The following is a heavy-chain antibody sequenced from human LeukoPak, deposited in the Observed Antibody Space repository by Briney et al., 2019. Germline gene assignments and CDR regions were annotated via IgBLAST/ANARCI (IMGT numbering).Heavy chain of an antibody. CDR2: IYLTGST. Sequence: SQTLSLTCTVSGASISCYYCSWIRQPPGKGLEYIIYIYLTGSTNYHPSLKSRVTISVDTSKNQSSLTVSAVSAADRAVYYCARGRGGGGTSNNWFDPWGQGTHVIVSS. CDR1: GASISCYY. D-gene: IGHD2-15*01. CDR3: ARGRGGGGTSNNWFDP. V-gene: IGHV4-59*01. J-gene: IGHJ5*02.